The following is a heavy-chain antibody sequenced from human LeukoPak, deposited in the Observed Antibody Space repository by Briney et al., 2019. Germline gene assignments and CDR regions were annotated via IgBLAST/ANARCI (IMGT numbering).Heavy chain of an antibody. D-gene: IGHD2-15*01. CDR2: IRYDGSNK. CDR3: AKDEKKYCSGGSCLAIDY. CDR1: GFTFSSYG. V-gene: IGHV3-30*02. J-gene: IGHJ4*02. Sequence: PGGSLRLSCAASGFTFSSYGMHWVRQAQGKGLEWEAFIRYDGSNKYYADSVKGRFTISRDNSKNTLYLQMNSLRAEDTAVYYCAKDEKKYCSGGSCLAIDYWGQGTLVTVSS.